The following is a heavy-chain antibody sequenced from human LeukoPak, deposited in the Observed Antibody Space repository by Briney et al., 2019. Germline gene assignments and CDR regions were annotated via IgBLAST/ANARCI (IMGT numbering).Heavy chain of an antibody. D-gene: IGHD3-22*01. CDR3: ARYSHYYDSSGYPGFDY. CDR2: IYYSGST. Sequence: PSETLSLTCTVSGGSISSSSYYWGWIRQPPGKGLEWIGSIYYSGSTYYNPSLKSRVTISVDTSKNQFSLKLSSVTAADTAVYYCARYSHYYDSSGYPGFDYWGQGTLVTVSS. J-gene: IGHJ4*02. V-gene: IGHV4-39*01. CDR1: GGSISSSSYY.